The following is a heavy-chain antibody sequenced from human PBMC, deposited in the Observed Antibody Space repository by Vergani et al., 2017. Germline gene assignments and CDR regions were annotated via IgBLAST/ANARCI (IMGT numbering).Heavy chain of an antibody. CDR3: TKDTIKASVLEVFNWFDP. D-gene: IGHD2-8*02. CDR2: IGYDGKKT. Sequence: QVRLVESGGGVVQPGRSLRLSCAASGFSFKGYGMHWVRQAPGKGLEWLSQIGYDGKKTDFADSVKGRFSVSRDKSKNTLHLQLNSVRPEDTAVYFCTKDTIKASVLEVFNWFDPWGEGALVTVAS. J-gene: IGHJ5*02. V-gene: IGHV3-30*18. CDR1: GFSFKGYG.